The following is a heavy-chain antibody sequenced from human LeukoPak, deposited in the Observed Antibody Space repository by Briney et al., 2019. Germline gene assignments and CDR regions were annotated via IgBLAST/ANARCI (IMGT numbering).Heavy chain of an antibody. CDR3: ARGESGWYEDYFDY. D-gene: IGHD6-19*01. J-gene: IGHJ4*02. CDR1: GGSISSSSYY. CDR2: IYYSGST. Sequence: PSETLSLTRTVSGGSISSSSYYWGWIRQPPGKGLEWIGSIYYSGSTYYNPSLKSRVTISVDTSKNQFSLKLSSVTAADTAVYYCARGESGWYEDYFDYWGQGTLVTVSS. V-gene: IGHV4-39*07.